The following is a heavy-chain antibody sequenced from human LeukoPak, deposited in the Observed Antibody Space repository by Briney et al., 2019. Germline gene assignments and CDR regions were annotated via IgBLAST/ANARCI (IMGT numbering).Heavy chain of an antibody. CDR2: ISSSSSTI. CDR3: ARVLHKRNYDSSDYYGF. Sequence: GGSLRLSCAASGFTFSSYSMNWVRQAPGKGLEWVSYISSSSSTIYCADSVKGRFTISRDNAKNSLYLQLNSLRAEDTAVYYCARVLHKRNYDSSDYYGFWGQGTRVTVSS. J-gene: IGHJ4*02. D-gene: IGHD3-22*01. V-gene: IGHV3-48*01. CDR1: GFTFSSYS.